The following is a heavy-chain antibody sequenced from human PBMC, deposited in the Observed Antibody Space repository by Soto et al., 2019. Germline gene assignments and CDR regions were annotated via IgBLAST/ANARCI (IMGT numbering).Heavy chain of an antibody. J-gene: IGHJ6*02. Sequence: GGSLRLSCAASGFTFSSYSMNWVRQAPGKGLEWVSSISSSSSYIYYADSVKGRFTISRDNAKNSLYLQMNSLRAEDTAVYYCARVVQYSYGPPPCIMDVWGQGTTVTVSS. CDR1: GFTFSSYS. CDR3: ARVVQYSYGPPPCIMDV. CDR2: ISSSSSYI. V-gene: IGHV3-21*01. D-gene: IGHD5-18*01.